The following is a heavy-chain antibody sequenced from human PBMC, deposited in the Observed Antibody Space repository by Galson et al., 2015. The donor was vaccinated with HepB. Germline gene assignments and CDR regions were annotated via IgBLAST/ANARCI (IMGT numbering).Heavy chain of an antibody. CDR1: GFTFSSYA. V-gene: IGHV3-30*04. CDR2: ISYDGSNK. J-gene: IGHJ3*02. CDR3: ARDMGLRWYYRGGDAFDI. D-gene: IGHD4-23*01. Sequence: SLRLSCAASGFTFSSYAMHWVRQAPGKGLEWVAVISYDGSNKYYADSVTGRFTISRDNSKNTLYLQMNSLRAEDTAVYYCARDMGLRWYYRGGDAFDIWGQGTMVTVSS.